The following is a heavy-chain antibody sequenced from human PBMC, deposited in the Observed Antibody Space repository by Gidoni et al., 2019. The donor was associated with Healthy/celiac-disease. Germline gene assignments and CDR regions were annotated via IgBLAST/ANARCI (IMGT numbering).Heavy chain of an antibody. J-gene: IGHJ3*02. V-gene: IGHV4-34*01. CDR3: ARGAARPGGDVFDI. D-gene: IGHD6-6*01. CDR1: GGSFSGYY. CDR2: INHSGST. Sequence: QVQLQQWGAGLLKPSETLSLTCAVYGGSFSGYYWSWIRQPPGKGLEWIGEINHSGSTNYNPSLKRRVTISVDTSKNQFSLKLSSVTAADTAVYYCARGAARPGGDVFDIWGQGTMVTVSS.